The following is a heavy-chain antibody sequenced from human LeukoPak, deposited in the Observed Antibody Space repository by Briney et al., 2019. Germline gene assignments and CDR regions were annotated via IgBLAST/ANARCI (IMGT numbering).Heavy chain of an antibody. Sequence: QTGGSLRLSCAASGFTFSTFAMSWVRQAPGKGLEWVANIKQDGSEKYYVDSVKGRFTISRDNAKNSLYLQMNSLRAEDTAVYYCARGKIWFDPWGQGTLVTVSS. CDR2: IKQDGSEK. CDR1: GFTFSTFA. J-gene: IGHJ5*02. V-gene: IGHV3-7*01. CDR3: ARGKIWFDP.